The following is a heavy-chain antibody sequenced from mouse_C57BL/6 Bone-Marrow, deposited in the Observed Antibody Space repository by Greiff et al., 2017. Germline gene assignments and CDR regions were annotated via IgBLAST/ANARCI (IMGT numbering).Heavy chain of an antibody. D-gene: IGHD1-1*01. J-gene: IGHJ3*01. CDR3: ARGPYYYGSTWFAY. Sequence: EVKLVESEGGLVQPGSSMKLSCTASGFTFSDYYMAWVRPVPEKGLEWVANINYDGSSTYYLDSLKSRFIISRDNAKNILYLQMSSLKSEDTATYYCARGPYYYGSTWFAYWGQGTLVTVSA. CDR2: INYDGSST. V-gene: IGHV5-16*01. CDR1: GFTFSDYY.